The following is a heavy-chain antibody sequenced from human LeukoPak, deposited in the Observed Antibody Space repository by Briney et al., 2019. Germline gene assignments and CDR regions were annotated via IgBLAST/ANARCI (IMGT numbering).Heavy chain of an antibody. J-gene: IGHJ4*02. Sequence: SQTLSLTCTVSGGSISGSYWSWIRQHPGKGLEWIAYMYNSGSTNYNPSLKSRVTISIDTSKNQFSLKLSSLTAADTAIYYCARGIESYGDYGYWGRGILVTVSS. CDR3: ARGIESYGDYGY. CDR2: MYNSGST. CDR1: GGSISGSY. V-gene: IGHV4-59*01. D-gene: IGHD4-17*01.